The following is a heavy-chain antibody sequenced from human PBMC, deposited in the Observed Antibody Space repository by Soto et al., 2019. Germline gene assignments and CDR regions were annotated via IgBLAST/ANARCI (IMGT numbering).Heavy chain of an antibody. CDR2: ISGSGGST. Sequence: PGGSLRLSCAASGFTFSSYAMSWVRQAPGKGLEWVSAISGSGGSTYYADSVKGRFTISRDNSKNTLYLQMNSLRAEDTAVYYCAKTLAAAGPYYYGMDVWGQGTTVTVSS. CDR3: AKTLAAAGPYYYGMDV. CDR1: GFTFSSYA. J-gene: IGHJ6*02. D-gene: IGHD6-13*01. V-gene: IGHV3-23*01.